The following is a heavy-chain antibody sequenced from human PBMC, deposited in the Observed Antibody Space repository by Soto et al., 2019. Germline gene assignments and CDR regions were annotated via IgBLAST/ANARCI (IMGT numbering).Heavy chain of an antibody. J-gene: IGHJ4*02. V-gene: IGHV4-59*01. CDR1: GGSISPYY. CDR3: ARNGGSYSFDY. CDR2: NSNSGST. Sequence: SETLSLTCTVSGGSISPYYWSWIRQPPGKGLEWIGYNSNSGSTNYNPSLKSRVTISVDTSKNQFSLRLSSVTAADTAVYYCARNGGSYSFDYWGQGTLVTVSS. D-gene: IGHD1-26*01.